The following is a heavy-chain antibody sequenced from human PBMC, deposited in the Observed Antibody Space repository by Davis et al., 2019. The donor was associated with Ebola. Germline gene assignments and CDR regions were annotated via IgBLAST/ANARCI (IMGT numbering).Heavy chain of an antibody. CDR3: AKDIQVVVITALEY. Sequence: GESLKISCAASGFTFSNYPMSWVRQAPGKGLEWVSVIYSGGRTYYADSVKGRFTISRDNSKNTLYLQMNSLRAEDTAVYYCAKDIQVVVITALEYWGQGTLVTVSS. D-gene: IGHD3-22*01. J-gene: IGHJ4*02. CDR1: GFTFSNYP. V-gene: IGHV3-66*02. CDR2: IYSGGRT.